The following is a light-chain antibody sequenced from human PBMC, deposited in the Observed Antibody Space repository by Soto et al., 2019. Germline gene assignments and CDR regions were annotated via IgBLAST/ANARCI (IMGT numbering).Light chain of an antibody. V-gene: IGKV3-15*01. CDR1: QTISNT. CDR3: QYYNNWLAT. Sequence: VMTQSPSTLSVSPGDKVSLSCRANQTISNTLAWYQQKPGQAPRLLIYAASTRATGVSARFSGSGSGTEFTLTISSLQSEDFTIYYCQYYNNWLATFGGGTKVDI. CDR2: AAS. J-gene: IGKJ4*01.